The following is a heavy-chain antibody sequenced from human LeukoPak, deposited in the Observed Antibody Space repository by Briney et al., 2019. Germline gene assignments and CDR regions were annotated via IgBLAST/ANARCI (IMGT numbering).Heavy chain of an antibody. CDR2: INHSGST. V-gene: IGHV4-34*01. D-gene: IGHD3-22*01. Sequence: SETLSLTCAVYGGSFSGYYWSWIRQPPGKGLEWIGEINHSGSTNYNPSLKSRVTISVDTSKNQFSLKLSSVTAADTAVYYCARGVPPDSSGAPAWDFDYWGQGTLVTVSS. CDR1: GGSFSGYY. J-gene: IGHJ4*02. CDR3: ARGVPPDSSGAPAWDFDY.